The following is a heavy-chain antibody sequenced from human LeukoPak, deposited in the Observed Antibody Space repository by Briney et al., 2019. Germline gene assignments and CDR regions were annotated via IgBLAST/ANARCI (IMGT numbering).Heavy chain of an antibody. CDR1: GGSISSRGYY. Sequence: PSETLSLTCTVSGGSISSRGYYWSWIRQHPGKGLEWIGYIYYSGSTYYNPSLKSRVTISVDTSKNQFSLKLSSVTAADTAVYYCARAYGSGKLDPWGQGTLVTVTS. D-gene: IGHD3-10*01. CDR3: ARAYGSGKLDP. CDR2: IYYSGST. V-gene: IGHV4-31*03. J-gene: IGHJ5*02.